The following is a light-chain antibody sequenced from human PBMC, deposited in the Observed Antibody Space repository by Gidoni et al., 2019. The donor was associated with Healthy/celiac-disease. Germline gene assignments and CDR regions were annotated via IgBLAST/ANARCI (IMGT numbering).Light chain of an antibody. CDR3: QQYGSSPRT. J-gene: IGKJ4*01. Sequence: EMVLTQSPGTLSLSPGERATLSCRASQSVSSSYLAWYQQKPGQAPRLLIYGASSRATGIPDMFSGSWSGTDFTLTISRLEPEDFAVYYCQQYGSSPRTFGGGTKVEIK. V-gene: IGKV3-20*01. CDR2: GAS. CDR1: QSVSSSY.